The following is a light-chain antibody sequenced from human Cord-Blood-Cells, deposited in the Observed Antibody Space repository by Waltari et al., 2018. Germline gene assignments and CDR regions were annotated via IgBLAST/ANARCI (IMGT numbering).Light chain of an antibody. CDR2: GNN. J-gene: IGLJ3*02. CDR3: AAWDDSLSGPV. V-gene: IGLV1-47*01. CDR1: SSNIGSNY. Sequence: QSVLTQPPSASGTPGQRVTISCSGSSSNIGSNYVYWYQQLPGTAPKPLSYGNNRRPSGVPDRFSGSKSGTSASLAISGLRSEDEADYYCAAWDDSLSGPVFGGGTKLTVL.